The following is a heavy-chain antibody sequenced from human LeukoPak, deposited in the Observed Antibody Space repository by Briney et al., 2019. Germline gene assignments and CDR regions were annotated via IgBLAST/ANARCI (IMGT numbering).Heavy chain of an antibody. Sequence: SMKGSCKASGGTFSSYAISWVRQAPGQGLEWMGRIIPIFGIANYAQKFQGRVTITADKSTSTAYMELSSLRSEDTAVYYCARDGLFRGDDSSGYYSSYWGQGTLVTVSS. D-gene: IGHD3-22*01. CDR2: IIPIFGIA. CDR1: GGTFSSYA. J-gene: IGHJ4*02. V-gene: IGHV1-69*04. CDR3: ARDGLFRGDDSSGYYSSY.